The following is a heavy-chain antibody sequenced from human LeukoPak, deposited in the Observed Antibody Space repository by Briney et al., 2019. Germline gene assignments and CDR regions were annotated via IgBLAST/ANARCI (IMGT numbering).Heavy chain of an antibody. J-gene: IGHJ6*02. CDR3: ARRYYYDSSGYFGYYYYGMDA. D-gene: IGHD3-22*01. CDR2: MNPNSGNT. V-gene: IGHV1-8*01. CDR1: GYTFTSYD. Sequence: ASVKVSCKASGYTFTSYDINWVRQATGQGLEWMGWMNPNSGNTGYAQKFQGRVTMTRNTSISTAYMELSSLRSEDTAVYYCARRYYYDSSGYFGYYYYGMDAWGQGTTVTVSS.